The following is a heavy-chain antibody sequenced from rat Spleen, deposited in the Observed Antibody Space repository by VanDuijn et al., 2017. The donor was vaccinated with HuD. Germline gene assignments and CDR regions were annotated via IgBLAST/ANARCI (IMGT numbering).Heavy chain of an antibody. CDR1: GFTFSDYG. Sequence: EVQLVESGGGLVQPGRSLKLSCAASGFTFSDYGMHWIRQAPTKGLEWVASISPSGGSTYHRDSVKGRFTISRDNAKSTLYLQMDSLKSEDTATYYCATDGYYDGIYYSVYVMDAWAQGASVTVSS. D-gene: IGHD1-12*02. J-gene: IGHJ4*01. CDR3: ATDGYYDGIYYSVYVMDA. V-gene: IGHV5-19*01. CDR2: ISPSGGST.